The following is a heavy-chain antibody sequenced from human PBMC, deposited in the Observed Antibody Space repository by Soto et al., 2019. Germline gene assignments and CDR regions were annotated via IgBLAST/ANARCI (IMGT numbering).Heavy chain of an antibody. CDR3: AKVPWYYYGSGCWFDP. J-gene: IGHJ5*02. CDR2: ISGSGGST. CDR1: GFTFSSYA. V-gene: IGHV3-23*01. Sequence: GGSLRLSCAASGFTFSSYAMSWVRQAPGKGLEWVSAISGSGGSTYYADSVKGRFTISRDNSKNTLYLQMNSLKAEDTAVYYCAKVPWYYYGSGCWFDPWGQGTLVTVSS. D-gene: IGHD3-10*01.